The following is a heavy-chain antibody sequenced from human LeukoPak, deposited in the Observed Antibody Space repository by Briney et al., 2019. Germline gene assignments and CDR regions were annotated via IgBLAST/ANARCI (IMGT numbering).Heavy chain of an antibody. Sequence: RAGGSLRLSCAASGFTFSSYWMRWVRQAPGKGLEWAANIRQDGSEKYYVDSVKGRFTISRDNAKNTLYLQMNSLRTEDTAVFYGARASAVAGTSDYWGQGTLVTVSS. D-gene: IGHD6-19*01. CDR3: ARASAVAGTSDY. CDR1: GFTFSSYW. J-gene: IGHJ4*02. V-gene: IGHV3-7*04. CDR2: IRQDGSEK.